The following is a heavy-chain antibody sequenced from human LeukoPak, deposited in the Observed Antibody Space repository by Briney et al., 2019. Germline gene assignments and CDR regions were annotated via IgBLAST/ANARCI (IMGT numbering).Heavy chain of an antibody. CDR1: GYTLTELS. Sequence: ASVKVSCKVSGYTLTELSMHWVRQAPGQGLEWMGWINPDSGGTNYAQKFQDRVTMTRDTSMDSAYMELSRLRSDDTAVYYCARDRNVGDIAPKGRGMDVWGRGTTVTVSS. J-gene: IGHJ6*02. CDR2: INPDSGGT. V-gene: IGHV1-2*02. D-gene: IGHD5-12*01. CDR3: ARDRNVGDIAPKGRGMDV.